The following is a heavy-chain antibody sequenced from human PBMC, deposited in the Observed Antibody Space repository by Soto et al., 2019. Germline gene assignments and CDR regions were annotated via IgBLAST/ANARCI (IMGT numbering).Heavy chain of an antibody. J-gene: IGHJ4*02. V-gene: IGHV1-69*12. Sequence: QVQLVQSGAEVRQPASSVKVSCKTSGGTFSSYAISWVRQAPGQGLEWMGGIVPIVDTSTYAQKVQGRVTITADESTSTAYRELSSLRSDDTAIYYCVRVVAIPGYPDNWGQGTLVTVSS. CDR2: IVPIVDTS. CDR3: VRVVAIPGYPDN. D-gene: IGHD5-12*01. CDR1: GGTFSSYA.